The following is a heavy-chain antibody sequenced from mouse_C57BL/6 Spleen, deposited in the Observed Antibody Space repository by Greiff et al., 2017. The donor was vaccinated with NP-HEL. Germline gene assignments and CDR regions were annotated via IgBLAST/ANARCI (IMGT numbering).Heavy chain of an antibody. D-gene: IGHD1-1*01. V-gene: IGHV1-80*01. Sequence: VQGVESGAELVKPGASVKISCKASGYAFSSYWMNWVKQRPGKGLEWIGQIYPGDGDTNYNGKFKGKATLTADKSSSTAYMQLSSLTSEDSAVYFCARYGSSPWFAYWGQGTLVTVSA. J-gene: IGHJ3*01. CDR3: ARYGSSPWFAY. CDR2: IYPGDGDT. CDR1: GYAFSSYW.